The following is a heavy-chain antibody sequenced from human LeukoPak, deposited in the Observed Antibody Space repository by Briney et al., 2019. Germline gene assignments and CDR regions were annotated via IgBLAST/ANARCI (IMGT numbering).Heavy chain of an antibody. CDR2: IYYSGST. Sequence: SETLSLTCTVSGGSISSGSYYWGWIRQPPGKGLEWIGSIYYSGSTYYNPSLKSRVTISVDTSKNQFSLKLSSVTAADTAVYYCARGWLQNWFDPWGQGTLVTVSS. D-gene: IGHD5-24*01. CDR3: ARGWLQNWFDP. CDR1: GGSISSGSYY. V-gene: IGHV4-39*01. J-gene: IGHJ5*02.